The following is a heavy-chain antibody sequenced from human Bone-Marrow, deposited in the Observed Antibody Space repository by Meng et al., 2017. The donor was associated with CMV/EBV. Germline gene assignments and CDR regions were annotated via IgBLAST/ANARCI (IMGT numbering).Heavy chain of an antibody. V-gene: IGHV4-39*07. CDR1: GGSISSSSYY. J-gene: IGHJ6*02. D-gene: IGHD6-19*01. Sequence: SETLSLTCTVSGGSISSSSYYWGWICQPPGKGLEWTGSIYYSGSTYYNPSLKSRVTISVDTSKNQFSLKLSSVTAADTAVYYCARERIAVAGTQYYGMDVWGQGTTVTVSS. CDR2: IYYSGST. CDR3: ARERIAVAGTQYYGMDV.